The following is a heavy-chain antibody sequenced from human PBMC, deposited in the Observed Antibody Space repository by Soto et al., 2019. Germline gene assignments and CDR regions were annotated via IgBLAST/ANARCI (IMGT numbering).Heavy chain of an antibody. Sequence: EVQLVETGGGLIQPGGSLRLSCAASGFTVSSNYMSWVRQAPGKGLEWVSVIYSGGSTYYADSVKGRFTISRDNSKNTLYLQMNSLRAEDTAVYYCARGVVVITTDYGMDVWGQGTTVTVSS. V-gene: IGHV3-53*02. CDR1: GFTVSSNY. D-gene: IGHD3-22*01. CDR2: IYSGGST. J-gene: IGHJ6*02. CDR3: ARGVVVITTDYGMDV.